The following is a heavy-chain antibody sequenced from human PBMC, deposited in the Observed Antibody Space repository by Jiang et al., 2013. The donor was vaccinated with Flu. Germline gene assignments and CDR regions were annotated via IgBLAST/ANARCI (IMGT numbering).Heavy chain of an antibody. CDR3: ARHGITIFGVRYMDV. CDR1: GGSISSSSYY. D-gene: IGHD3-3*01. V-gene: IGHV4-39*07. J-gene: IGHJ6*03. Sequence: GSGLVKPSETLSLTCTVSGGSISSSSYYWGWIRQPPGKGLEWIGSIYYSGSTYYNPSLKSRVTISVDTSKNQFSLKLSSVTAADTAVYYCARHGITIFGVRYMDVWGKGTTVTVSS. CDR2: IYYSGST.